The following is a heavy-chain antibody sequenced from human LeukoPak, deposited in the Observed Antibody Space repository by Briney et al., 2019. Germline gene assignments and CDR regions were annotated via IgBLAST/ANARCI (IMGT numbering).Heavy chain of an antibody. Sequence: GGSLRLSCAASGFIFDDYAMHWVRQAPGKGLEWVSGITWSSDSIDYADSVKGRFTISRDNAKNSLYLQMNSLRAEDTALYYCARAATGYYHYYSYYMDVWGKGTTVTVSS. J-gene: IGHJ6*03. CDR1: GFIFDDYA. V-gene: IGHV3-9*01. D-gene: IGHD3-9*01. CDR2: ITWSSDSI. CDR3: ARAATGYYHYYSYYMDV.